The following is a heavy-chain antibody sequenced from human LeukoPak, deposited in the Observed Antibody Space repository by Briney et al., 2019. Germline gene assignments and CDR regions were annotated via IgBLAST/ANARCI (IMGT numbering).Heavy chain of an antibody. V-gene: IGHV4-39*01. CDR3: ARLGLDTATPGPNYYYYYGMDV. D-gene: IGHD5-18*01. CDR2: IYYSGST. J-gene: IGHJ6*02. Sequence: SETLSLTCTVSGGSISSSSYYWGWIRQPPGKGLEWIGSIYYSGSTYYNPSLKSRVTISVDTSKNQFSLKLSSVTAADTAVYYCARLGLDTATPGPNYYYYYGMDVWGQGTTVTVSS. CDR1: GGSISSSSYY.